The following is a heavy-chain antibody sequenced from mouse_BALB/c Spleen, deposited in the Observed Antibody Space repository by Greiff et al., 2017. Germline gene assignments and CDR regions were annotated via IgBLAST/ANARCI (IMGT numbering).Heavy chain of an antibody. CDR3: TREGDYGYDALAY. Sequence: VKLQESGAELVKPGASVKLSCKASGYTFTSYYMYWVKQRPGQGLEWIGEINPSNGGTNFNEKFKSKATLTVDKSSSTAYMQLSSLTSEDSAVYYCTREGDYGYDALAYWGQGTLVTVSA. V-gene: IGHV1S81*02. CDR1: GYTFTSYY. CDR2: INPSNGGT. D-gene: IGHD2-2*01. J-gene: IGHJ3*01.